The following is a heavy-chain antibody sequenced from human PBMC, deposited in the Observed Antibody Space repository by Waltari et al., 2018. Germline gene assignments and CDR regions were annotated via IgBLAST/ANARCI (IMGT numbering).Heavy chain of an antibody. V-gene: IGHV3-30*03. CDR2: ISYDGSHQ. CDR1: GFTFSTYG. Sequence: QVQLVESGGGVVQPGRSLRLSCVASGFTFSTYGIHWVRQAPGKGLQWVAVISYDGSHQYYADSVKGRFTISRDNAKNSLYLQMNSLRVEDTAVYYCVRDYGDSPPGAYWGQGILVTVSS. J-gene: IGHJ4*02. CDR3: VRDYGDSPPGAY. D-gene: IGHD4-17*01.